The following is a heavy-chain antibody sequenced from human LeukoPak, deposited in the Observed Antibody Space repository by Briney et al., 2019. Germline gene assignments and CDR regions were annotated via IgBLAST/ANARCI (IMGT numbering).Heavy chain of an antibody. V-gene: IGHV3-64D*09. CDR2: ISSNGGST. Sequence: GGSLRHSSVAPGVTFTVVILYSVPQAPGKGLEYVSAISSNGGSTYYADSVKGRFTISRDNSKNTLYLQMSSLRAEDTAVYYCVKVSNLRYCFWSNDIWGQGTLVTVSS. CDR1: GVTFTVVIL. CDR3: VKVSNLRYCFWSNDI. J-gene: IGHJ4*02. D-gene: IGHD3-9*01.